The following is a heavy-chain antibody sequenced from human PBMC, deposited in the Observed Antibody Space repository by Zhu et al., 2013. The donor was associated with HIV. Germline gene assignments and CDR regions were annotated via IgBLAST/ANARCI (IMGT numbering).Heavy chain of an antibody. V-gene: IGHV1-2*02. J-gene: IGHJ5*02. CDR3: ARDPLQDGYNYWGWFDP. Sequence: QVQLVQSGAEVKKPGASVKVSCKASGYTFTGYYMHWVRQAPGQGLEWMGWINPNSGGTNYAQKFQGRVTMTRDTSISTAYMELSRLRSDDTAVYYCARDPLQDGYNYWGWFDPWGQGTLVTVSS. D-gene: IGHD5-12*01. CDR2: INPNSGGT. CDR1: GYTFTGYY.